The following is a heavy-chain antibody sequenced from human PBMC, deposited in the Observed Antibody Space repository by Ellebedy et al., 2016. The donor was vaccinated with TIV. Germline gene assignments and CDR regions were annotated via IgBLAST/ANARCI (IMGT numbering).Heavy chain of an antibody. CDR2: IYSAGNT. J-gene: IGHJ4*02. V-gene: IGHV3-53*01. Sequence: GGSLRLSCVVSGFSLSSNYMSWVRQAPGKGLEWVSIIYSAGNTYYADSVKGRFTISRDTSKNTVLLQMNSLRAEDTAVYYCARVDLGLAFDYWGRGTLVTVSS. CDR1: GFSLSSNY. CDR3: ARVDLGLAFDY. D-gene: IGHD3/OR15-3a*01.